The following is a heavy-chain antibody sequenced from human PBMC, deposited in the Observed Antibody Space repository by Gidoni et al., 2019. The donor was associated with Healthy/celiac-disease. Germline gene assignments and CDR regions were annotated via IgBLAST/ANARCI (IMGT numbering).Heavy chain of an antibody. CDR1: GGSISSGGYS. J-gene: IGHJ4*02. D-gene: IGHD6-13*01. CDR3: ARSSIAAAGTLPLYYFDY. CDR2: IYHSGST. V-gene: IGHV4-30-2*01. Sequence: QLQLQESGSGLVKPSQTLSLTCAVSGGSISSGGYSWSWIRQPPGKGLEWIGYIYHSGSTYYNPSLKSRVTISVDRSKNQFSLKLSSVTAADTAVYYCARSSIAAAGTLPLYYFDYWGQGTLVTVSS.